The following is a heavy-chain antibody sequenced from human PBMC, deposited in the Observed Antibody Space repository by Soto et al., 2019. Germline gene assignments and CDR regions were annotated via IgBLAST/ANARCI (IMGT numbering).Heavy chain of an antibody. J-gene: IGHJ4*02. CDR2: ISGYNGRT. CDR1: GYTLNHYG. Sequence: QIQLVQSGAEVKKPGASVKVSCKASGYTLNHYGIPWGRQAPGQGLEWLGWISGYNGRTNYVQKLQGRVTMTTDTSTSTAYMELRSLRSDDTAVYYCAREEGSTTWGYFDYWGQGTLVTVSS. CDR3: AREEGSTTWGYFDY. V-gene: IGHV1-18*01. D-gene: IGHD2-2*01.